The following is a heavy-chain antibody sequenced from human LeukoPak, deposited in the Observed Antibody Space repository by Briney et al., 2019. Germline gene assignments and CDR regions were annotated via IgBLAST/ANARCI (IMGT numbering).Heavy chain of an antibody. CDR3: ARSRSIVPAKVNWFDP. J-gene: IGHJ5*02. CDR2: INPNSGGT. CDR1: GYTFTGYY. V-gene: IGHV1-2*06. D-gene: IGHD2-2*01. Sequence: ASVKVSCKASGYTFTGYYMHWVRQAPGQGLEWMGRINPNSGGTNYAQKFQGRVTMTRDTSISTAYMELSRLRSDDTAVYYCARSRSIVPAKVNWFDPWGQGTLVTVSS.